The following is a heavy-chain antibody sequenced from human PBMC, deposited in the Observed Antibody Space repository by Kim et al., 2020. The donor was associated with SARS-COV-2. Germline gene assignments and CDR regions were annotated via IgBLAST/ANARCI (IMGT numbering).Heavy chain of an antibody. Sequence: SVKVSCKASGFTFTSSAVQWVRQARGQRLEWIGWIVVGSGNTNFALKFQERVTITRDMSTSTAYMELSSLRSEDTAVYYWSADVTGYYDSSGDYWSYY. D-gene: IGHD3-22*01. CDR3: SADVTGYYDSSGDYWSYY. CDR1: GFTFTSSA. J-gene: IGHJ6*01. V-gene: IGHV1-58*01. CDR2: IVVGSGNT.